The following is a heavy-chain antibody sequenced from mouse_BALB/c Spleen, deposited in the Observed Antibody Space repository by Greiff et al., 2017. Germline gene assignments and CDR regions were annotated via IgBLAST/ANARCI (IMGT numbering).Heavy chain of an antibody. CDR3: ARRDRYDAMDY. CDR2: ISSGGSYT. V-gene: IGHV5-9-4*01. Sequence: EVQLVESGGGLVKPGGSLKLSCAASGFTFSSYAMSWVRQSPEKRLEWVAEISSGGSYTYYPDTVTGRFTISRDNAKNTLYLEMSSLRSEDTAMYYCARRDRYDAMDYWGQGTSVTVSS. D-gene: IGHD3-3*01. CDR1: GFTFSSYA. J-gene: IGHJ4*01.